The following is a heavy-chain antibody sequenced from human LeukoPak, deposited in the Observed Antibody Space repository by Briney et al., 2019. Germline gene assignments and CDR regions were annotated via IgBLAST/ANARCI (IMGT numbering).Heavy chain of an antibody. CDR2: IKSKTDGGTT. CDR1: GFTFSNAW. CDR3: TTYQRLAAAGTSLSYYYYYMDV. Sequence: KPGGSLRLSCAASGFTFSNAWMRWVRQAPGKGLEWVGRIKSKTDGGTTDYAAPVKGRFTISRDDSKNTLYLQMNSLKTEDTAVYYCTTYQRLAAAGTSLSYYYYYMDVWGKGTTVTVSS. V-gene: IGHV3-15*01. D-gene: IGHD6-13*01. J-gene: IGHJ6*03.